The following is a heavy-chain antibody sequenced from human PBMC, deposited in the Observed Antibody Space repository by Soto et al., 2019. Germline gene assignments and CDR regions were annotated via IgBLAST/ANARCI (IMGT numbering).Heavy chain of an antibody. CDR3: AVIPRPGDAFDI. J-gene: IGHJ3*02. V-gene: IGHV3-74*01. CDR2: INSDGSST. Sequence: GGSLRLSCAASGFSFRTYWMHWVRQAPGKGLVWVSRINSDGSSTSYADSVRGRFTISRDNAKNTLYLQMNSLRVEDTVVYYCAVIPRPGDAFDIWGQGTLVTVSS. D-gene: IGHD3-22*01. CDR1: GFSFRTYW.